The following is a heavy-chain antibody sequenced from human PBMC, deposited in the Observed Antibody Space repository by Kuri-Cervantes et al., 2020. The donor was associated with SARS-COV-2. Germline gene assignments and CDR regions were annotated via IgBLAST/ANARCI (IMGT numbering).Heavy chain of an antibody. CDR3: AKDYYYDSSGYPRVVVDY. CDR1: GFTFSSYA. V-gene: IGHV3-23*01. J-gene: IGHJ4*02. CDR2: ISGSGGST. Sequence: GGSLRLSCAASGFTFSSYAMSWVRQAPGKGLEWVSAISGSGGSTYYADSVKGRFTISRDNSKNTLYLQMNSLRAEDTAVYYCAKDYYYDSSGYPRVVVDYWGQGTLVTVPQ. D-gene: IGHD3-22*01.